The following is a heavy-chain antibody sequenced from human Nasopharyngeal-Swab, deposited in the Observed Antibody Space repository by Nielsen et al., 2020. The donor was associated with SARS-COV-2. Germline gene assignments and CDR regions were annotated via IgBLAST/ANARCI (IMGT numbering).Heavy chain of an antibody. CDR2: IYWDDDK. Sequence: SGPTLVKPTQTLTLTCTFSGFSLSTSGVGVGWIRQPPGKALEWLALIYWDDDKRYSPSLKSRLTITKDTSKNQVVLTMTNMDPVDTATYYCAHLYCSGGSCYSDWFDPWGQGTPVTVSS. CDR1: GFSLSTSGVG. CDR3: AHLYCSGGSCYSDWFDP. D-gene: IGHD2-15*01. V-gene: IGHV2-5*02. J-gene: IGHJ5*02.